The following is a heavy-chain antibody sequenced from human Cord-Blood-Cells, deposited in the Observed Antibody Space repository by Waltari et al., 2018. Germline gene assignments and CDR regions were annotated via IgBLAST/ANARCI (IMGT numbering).Heavy chain of an antibody. Sequence: QVQLQESGPGLVKPSQTLSLTCTVSGGPISSGGYYWSWIRQHPGKGLEWIGYIYYSGSTYYNPSLKSRVTISVDTSKNQFSLKLSSVTAADTAVYYCARAAWEVQGVNTYYYGMDVWGQGTTVTVSS. CDR1: GGPISSGGYY. CDR3: ARAAWEVQGVNTYYYGMDV. J-gene: IGHJ6*02. V-gene: IGHV4-31*03. D-gene: IGHD3-10*01. CDR2: IYYSGST.